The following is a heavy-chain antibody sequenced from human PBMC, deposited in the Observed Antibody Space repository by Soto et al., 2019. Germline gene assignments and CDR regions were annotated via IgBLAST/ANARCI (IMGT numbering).Heavy chain of an antibody. CDR1: GGSFSGYY. Sequence: SETLSLICAVYGGSFSGYYWSWIRQPPGKGLEWIGEINHSGSTNYNPSLKSRVTISVDTSKNQFSLKLSSVTAADTAVYYCARAFYGSGSYGDFDYWGQGTLVTAPQ. D-gene: IGHD3-10*01. J-gene: IGHJ4*02. CDR3: ARAFYGSGSYGDFDY. CDR2: INHSGST. V-gene: IGHV4-34*01.